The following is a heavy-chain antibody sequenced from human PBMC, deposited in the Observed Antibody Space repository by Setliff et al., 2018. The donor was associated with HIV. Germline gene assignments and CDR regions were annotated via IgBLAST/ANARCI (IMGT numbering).Heavy chain of an antibody. V-gene: IGHV4-61*02. J-gene: IGHJ5*02. Sequence: PSETLSLTCTVSGGSISSRSYYWSWLRQPAGKGLEWIGRIYSNGNTDYNPSLKSRVTISEDTSKNQFSLKVNSVTAADTAVYYCARGRTQWPNYNYFDPWGLGTLVTVSS. CDR3: ARGRTQWPNYNYFDP. CDR1: GGSISSRSYY. D-gene: IGHD6-19*01. CDR2: IYSNGNT.